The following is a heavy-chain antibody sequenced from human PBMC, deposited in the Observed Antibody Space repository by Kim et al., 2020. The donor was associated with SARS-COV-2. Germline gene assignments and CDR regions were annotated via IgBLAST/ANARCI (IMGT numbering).Heavy chain of an antibody. J-gene: IGHJ6*02. Sequence: GGSLRLSCAASGFTFSSYAMSWVRQAPGKGLEWVSAISGSGGSTYYADSVKGRFTISRDNSKNTLYLQMNSLRAEDTAVYYCAKNAYYYGSGSYYYYYYGMDVWGQGTTVTVSS. CDR1: GFTFSSYA. V-gene: IGHV3-23*01. CDR2: ISGSGGST. CDR3: AKNAYYYGSGSYYYYYYGMDV. D-gene: IGHD3-10*01.